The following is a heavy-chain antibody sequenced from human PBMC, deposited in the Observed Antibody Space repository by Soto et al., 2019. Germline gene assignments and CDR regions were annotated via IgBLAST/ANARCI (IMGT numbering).Heavy chain of an antibody. V-gene: IGHV1-69*01. CDR2: IIPIFGTA. D-gene: IGHD2-2*01. CDR3: CRDGSSTSWLFDP. J-gene: IGHJ5*02. CDR1: ESTFSSYA. Sequence: QVQLVQSGAEVKKPGSSVKVSCKASESTFSSYAISWVRQAPGQGLEWMGGIIPIFGTANYAQKFQGRVTITADESTSTAYMELSSLRSEDTAVYYCCRDGSSTSWLFDPWGQGTLVTVSS.